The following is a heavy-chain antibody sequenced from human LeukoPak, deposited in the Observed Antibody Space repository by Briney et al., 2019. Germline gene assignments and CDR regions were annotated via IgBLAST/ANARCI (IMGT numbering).Heavy chain of an antibody. J-gene: IGHJ4*02. D-gene: IGHD1-14*01. Sequence: RASVKVSCKASGYTFTNYAMNWVRQAPGQGLEWMGWINTNTGNPTYAQGFTGRFVFSLDTSVSTAYLQISSLKAEDTAVYYCARNHPDDYFDYWGQGTLVIVSS. CDR2: INTNTGNP. V-gene: IGHV7-4-1*02. CDR3: ARNHPDDYFDY. CDR1: GYTFTNYA.